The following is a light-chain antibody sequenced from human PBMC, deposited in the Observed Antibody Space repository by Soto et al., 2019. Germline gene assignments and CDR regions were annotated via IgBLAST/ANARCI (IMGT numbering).Light chain of an antibody. CDR1: SSDVGGYNY. V-gene: IGLV2-8*01. J-gene: IGLJ2*01. CDR2: EVS. Sequence: QSVLTQPPSASGSPGQSVSISCTGSSSDVGGYNYVSWYQQHPGKAPKLMIYEVSKRPSGVPDRFSGSKSGNTASLTVSGRQAEDEADYYCVSYAGSNKKVFGGGTKLTVL. CDR3: VSYAGSNKKV.